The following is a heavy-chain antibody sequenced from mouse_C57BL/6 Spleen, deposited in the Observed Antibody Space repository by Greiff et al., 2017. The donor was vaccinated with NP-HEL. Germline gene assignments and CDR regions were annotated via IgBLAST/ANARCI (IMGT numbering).Heavy chain of an antibody. V-gene: IGHV1-59*01. Sequence: QVQLQQPGAELVRPGTSVTLSCKASGYTFTSYWMHWVKQRPGQGLEWIGVIDPSDSYTNYNQKFKGKATLTVDTSSSTAYMQLSSLTSEDSAVYYCARDGSSFYYVDYWGQGTTLTVSS. D-gene: IGHD1-1*01. J-gene: IGHJ2*01. CDR1: GYTFTSYW. CDR3: ARDGSSFYYVDY. CDR2: IDPSDSYT.